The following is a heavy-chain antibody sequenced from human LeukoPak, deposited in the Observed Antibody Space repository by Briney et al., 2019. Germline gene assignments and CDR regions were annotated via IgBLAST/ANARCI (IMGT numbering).Heavy chain of an antibody. Sequence: SVKVSCKASGGTFSSYAISWVRQAPGQGLEWMGGIIPIFGTANYAQKFQGRVTITADKSTSTAYMELSSLRSEDTAVYYCAGVPEVHYYYYMDVWGKGTTVTVSS. D-gene: IGHD1-1*01. CDR1: GGTFSSYA. CDR2: IIPIFGTA. J-gene: IGHJ6*03. CDR3: AGVPEVHYYYYMDV. V-gene: IGHV1-69*06.